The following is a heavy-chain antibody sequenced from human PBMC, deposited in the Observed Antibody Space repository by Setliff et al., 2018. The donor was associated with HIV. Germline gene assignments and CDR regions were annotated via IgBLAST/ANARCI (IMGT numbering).Heavy chain of an antibody. V-gene: IGHV1-18*01. CDR2: ISAYNGNT. CDR3: ARLASGGWPLEVFDI. D-gene: IGHD2-15*01. CDR1: GYTFTHYA. J-gene: IGHJ3*02. Sequence: ASVKVSCKASGYTFTHYAISWVRQAPGQGLEYLGWISAYNGNTNYAQKVRGRITMTIDASTSTVDMELRSLTSDDTAVYYCARLASGGWPLEVFDIWGQGTMVTVSS.